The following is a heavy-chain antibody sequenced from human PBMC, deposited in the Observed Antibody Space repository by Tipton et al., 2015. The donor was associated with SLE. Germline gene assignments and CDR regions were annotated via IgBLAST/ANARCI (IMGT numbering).Heavy chain of an antibody. D-gene: IGHD3-10*01. CDR1: GGSFSGYY. CDR3: ARTRAWPTGVLDD. Sequence: TLSLTCAVYGGSFSGYYWSWIRQPPGKGLGWIGEINHSGSTNYNPSLKSRVTISVDTSKTQFSLKLSSVTAADTAVYYCARTRAWPTGVLDDWGQGTLVTVSS. V-gene: IGHV4-34*01. J-gene: IGHJ4*02. CDR2: INHSGST.